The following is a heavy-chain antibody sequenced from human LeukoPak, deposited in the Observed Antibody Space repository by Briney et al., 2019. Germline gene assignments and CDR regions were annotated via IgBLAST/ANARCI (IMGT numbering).Heavy chain of an antibody. D-gene: IGHD2-15*01. CDR2: ISDGGNDK. J-gene: IGHJ4*02. CDR1: GFAFNRYA. Sequence: GGSLRLSCAASGFAFNRYAMHWVRQAPGKGLEWVALISDGGNDKYYADSVKGQFAISRDNSTNTLYLQMNSLRAEDTAVYYCAKDGYCSDGSCYPNFFDSWGQGTLVTVSS. CDR3: AKDGYCSDGSCYPNFFDS. V-gene: IGHV3-30*18.